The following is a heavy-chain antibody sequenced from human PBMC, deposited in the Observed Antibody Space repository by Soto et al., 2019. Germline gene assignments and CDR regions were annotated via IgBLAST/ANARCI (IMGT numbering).Heavy chain of an antibody. J-gene: IGHJ6*02. D-gene: IGHD2-2*01. CDR1: WFTFSSYA. V-gene: IGHV3-23*01. CDR2: IGESGTPT. Sequence: SLRLSCAASWFTFSSYAMKWVRQAPGKGLEWVSLIGESGTPTYYADSVKGRFTISRDNSGNTLFLEMYSLRAEDTAVYYCARYIPGVRYYGMDVWGQAPTVTVS. CDR3: ARYIPGVRYYGMDV.